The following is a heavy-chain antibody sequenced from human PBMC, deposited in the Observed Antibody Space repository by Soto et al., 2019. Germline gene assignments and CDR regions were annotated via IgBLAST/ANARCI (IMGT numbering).Heavy chain of an antibody. CDR3: ARGGYDWYFDL. CDR2: FNPNGGST. CDR1: GYTFNSYY. Sequence: QVQLVQSGAEVKKPGASVKVSCKASGYTFNSYYIHWVRQAPGQGLEWMGIFNPNGGSTNYAQNLQGRVTLTRDTSTSTVYMELSSLRSEDTAIYYCARGGYDWYFDLWGRGTLVTVS. D-gene: IGHD1-1*01. V-gene: IGHV1-46*02. J-gene: IGHJ2*01.